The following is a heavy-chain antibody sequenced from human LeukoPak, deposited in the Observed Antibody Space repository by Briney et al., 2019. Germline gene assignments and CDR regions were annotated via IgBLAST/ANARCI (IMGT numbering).Heavy chain of an antibody. D-gene: IGHD6-6*01. CDR3: AKRIAAPPRSFDY. CDR2: VTGRGGSS. CDR1: GFTFSSYA. J-gene: IGHJ4*02. Sequence: GGSLRLSCAASGFTFSSYAMSWVRQAPGKGLEWVSAVTGRGGSSFYADSVKGRFTTSRDNSKNTLYLQMNNLRVEDTAVYYCAKRIAAPPRSFDYWGQGILVTVSS. V-gene: IGHV3-23*01.